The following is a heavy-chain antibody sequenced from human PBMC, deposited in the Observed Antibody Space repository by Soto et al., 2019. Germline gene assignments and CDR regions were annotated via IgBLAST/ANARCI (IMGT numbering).Heavy chain of an antibody. Sequence: GESLKISCKGSGYSFTSYWISWVRQMPGKGLEWMGRIDPSDSYTSYSPSFQGHVTISADKSISTAYLQWSSLKASDTAMYYCARQGIAAAGYGMDVWGQGATVTVSS. CDR2: IDPSDSYT. D-gene: IGHD6-13*01. CDR1: GYSFTSYW. V-gene: IGHV5-10-1*01. J-gene: IGHJ6*02. CDR3: ARQGIAAAGYGMDV.